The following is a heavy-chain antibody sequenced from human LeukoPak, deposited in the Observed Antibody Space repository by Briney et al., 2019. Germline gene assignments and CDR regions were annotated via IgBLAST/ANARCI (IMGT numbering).Heavy chain of an antibody. V-gene: IGHV3-66*03. J-gene: IGHJ4*02. CDR1: GFTVSSNS. CDR3: AKDPLAYQLVWGGSHGRFFDY. D-gene: IGHD3-16*01. Sequence: SGGSLRLSCTVSGFTVSSNSMSWVRQAPGKGLEWVSFIYSDNTHYSDSVKGRFTISRDNSEDTLFLQMNSLRPEDTAMYYCAKDPLAYQLVWGGSHGRFFDYWGQGTLVTVSS. CDR2: IYSDNT.